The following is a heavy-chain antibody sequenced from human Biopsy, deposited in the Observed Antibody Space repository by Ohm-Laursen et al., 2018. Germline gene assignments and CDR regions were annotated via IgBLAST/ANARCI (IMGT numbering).Heavy chain of an antibody. J-gene: IGHJ2*01. V-gene: IGHV4-59*01. CDR3: ARDRGYYSDRTVPGYFDL. CDR1: GDSISSYY. D-gene: IGHD3-22*01. Sequence: SETLSLTCTVSGDSISSYYWSWIRQPPGKGLQWIGYVYYTGSTDYNPFLQSRVTISVDTSKNHFSLRLRSVTPADTAIYYCARDRGYYSDRTVPGYFDLWGRGTLVTVSS. CDR2: VYYTGST.